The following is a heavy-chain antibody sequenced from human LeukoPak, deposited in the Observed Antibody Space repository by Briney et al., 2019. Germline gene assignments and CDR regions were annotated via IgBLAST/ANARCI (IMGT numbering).Heavy chain of an antibody. CDR2: MYSSGTT. CDR3: ARGVNSGYFDY. J-gene: IGHJ4*02. D-gene: IGHD1-26*01. Sequence: PSETLSLTCTVSGGSISITRYYWGWIRQPPGKGLEWIASMYSSGTTYYNPSLKSRVTISVDTSKNQFSLMLSSVTAADTAVYYCARGVNSGYFDYCGQGTLVTVSS. V-gene: IGHV4-39*07. CDR1: GGSISITRYY.